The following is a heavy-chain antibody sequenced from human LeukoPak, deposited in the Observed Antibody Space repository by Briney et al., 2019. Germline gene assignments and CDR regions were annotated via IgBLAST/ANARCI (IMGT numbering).Heavy chain of an antibody. D-gene: IGHD3-10*01. CDR1: GFTFSSYA. CDR2: ISGSGGST. J-gene: IGHJ5*02. V-gene: IGHV3-23*01. CDR3: AKKFRGQHGSGSYYKLNWFDP. Sequence: KSGGSLRLSCAASGFTFSSYAMSWVRQAPGKGLEWVSAISGSGGSTYYADSVKGRFTISRDNSKNTLYLQMNSLRAEDTAVYYCAKKFRGQHGSGSYYKLNWFDPWGQGTLVTVSS.